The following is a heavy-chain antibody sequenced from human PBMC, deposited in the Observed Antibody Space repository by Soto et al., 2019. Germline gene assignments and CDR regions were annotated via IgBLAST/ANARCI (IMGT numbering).Heavy chain of an antibody. CDR1: GYTFTSYG. V-gene: IGHV1-18*01. Sequence: ASVKVSCKASGYTFTSYGISWVRQAPGQGLEWMGWISAYNGNTNYAQKLQGRVTMTTDTSTSTAYMELRSLRSDDTAVYYCARVLGYCSSTSCRSYYYYGMDVWGQGTTVTVSS. CDR2: ISAYNGNT. J-gene: IGHJ6*02. CDR3: ARVLGYCSSTSCRSYYYYGMDV. D-gene: IGHD2-2*01.